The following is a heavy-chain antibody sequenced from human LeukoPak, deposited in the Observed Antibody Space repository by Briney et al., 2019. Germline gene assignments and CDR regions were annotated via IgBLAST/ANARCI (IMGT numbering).Heavy chain of an antibody. D-gene: IGHD3-22*01. CDR1: GYTFTSYG. J-gene: IGHJ3*02. CDR3: ARAPYYYDSSGYYLDAFDI. CDR2: ISAYNGNT. Sequence: ASVKVSCKASGYTFTSYGISWVRQAPGQGLEWMGWISAYNGNTNYAQKLQGRVTMTTDTSTSTAYMELRSLRSDDTAVYYCARAPYYYDSSGYYLDAFDIWGQGTMVTVSS. V-gene: IGHV1-18*01.